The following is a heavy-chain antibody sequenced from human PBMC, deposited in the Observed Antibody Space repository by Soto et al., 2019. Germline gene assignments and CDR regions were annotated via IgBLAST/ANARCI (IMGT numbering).Heavy chain of an antibody. CDR2: ISSASSTT. CDR3: ARRPLWSGLSDYYYMDV. J-gene: IGHJ6*03. D-gene: IGHD3-3*01. Sequence: EEQLVESGGALVQPGGSLRLSCAASGFTFNRFGMNWVRQAPGKGLEWISYISSASSTTQYAESVKGRFTISRDNVRDSLYLQMSSLRVEDTAVYYCARRPLWSGLSDYYYMDVWGKWTTVTVSS. CDR1: GFTFNRFG. V-gene: IGHV3-48*01.